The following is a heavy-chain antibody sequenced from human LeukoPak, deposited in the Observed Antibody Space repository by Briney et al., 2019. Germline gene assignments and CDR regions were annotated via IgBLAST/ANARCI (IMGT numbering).Heavy chain of an antibody. CDR2: IYYSGST. CDR1: GGSISSYY. Sequence: SETLSLTCTVSGGSISSYYWSWIRQPPGKGLEWIGHIYYSGSTNYNPSLKSRVTISVDTSKNQFSLKLSSVTAADTAVYYCARVPLGYCSSTSCPYYYYYGMDVWGKGTTVTVSS. CDR3: ARVPLGYCSSTSCPYYYYYGMDV. V-gene: IGHV4-59*01. J-gene: IGHJ6*04. D-gene: IGHD2-2*01.